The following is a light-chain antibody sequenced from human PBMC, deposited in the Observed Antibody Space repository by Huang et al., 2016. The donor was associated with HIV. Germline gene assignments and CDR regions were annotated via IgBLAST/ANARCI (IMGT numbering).Light chain of an antibody. Sequence: DVQMAQSPPTLSASVGDRVTITRRASQNVGTWLAWYQQKPGKAPKLLISEASTLESGVPSTFSGSGFGTEFTLTITSLQPNNFATYYCQQYNSYPWTFGQGTKVEI. CDR3: QQYNSYPWT. CDR1: QNVGTW. V-gene: IGKV1-5*01. J-gene: IGKJ1*01. CDR2: EAS.